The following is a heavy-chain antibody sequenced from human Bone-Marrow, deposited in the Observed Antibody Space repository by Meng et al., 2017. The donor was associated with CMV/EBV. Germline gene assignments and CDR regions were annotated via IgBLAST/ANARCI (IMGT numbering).Heavy chain of an antibody. D-gene: IGHD6-13*01. CDR2: ISSSSSYT. J-gene: IGHJ5*02. V-gene: IGHV3-21*01. CDR1: GSTFSSYW. Sequence: GESLKIPFAASGSTFSSYWMSWVRQAPGKRLEWISSISSSSSYTYYVDSVKGRITISRDNAKNSLSLQTNSLRVEYTAVYYCARKGDSSSWPPYNRFDPWGQGTLVTVSS. CDR3: ARKGDSSSWPPYNRFDP.